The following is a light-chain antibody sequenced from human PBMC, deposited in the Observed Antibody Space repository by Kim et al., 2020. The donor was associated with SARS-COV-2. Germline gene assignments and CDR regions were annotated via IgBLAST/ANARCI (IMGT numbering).Light chain of an antibody. Sequence: PGQSATLSCGASQSLSNNYLAWYQQTPGQAPRLLIYGASSRATGIPDRFSGSGSGADFTLTISRLEPEDFAVYYCQQYGSSPRTFGQGTKVDIK. V-gene: IGKV3-20*01. CDR2: GAS. CDR3: QQYGSSPRT. J-gene: IGKJ1*01. CDR1: QSLSNNY.